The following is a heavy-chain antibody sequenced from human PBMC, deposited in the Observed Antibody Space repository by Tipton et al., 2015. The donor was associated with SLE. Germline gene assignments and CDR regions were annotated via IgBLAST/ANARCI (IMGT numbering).Heavy chain of an antibody. CDR1: GGSFSGYS. Sequence: TLSLTCAVYGGSFSGYSWNWIRQPPGKGLEWIGEINHSGSTNYNPSLKSRVSISVDTSKNQFSLKLSSVTAADTAVYYCARDMGYDSLEGWEGMDVWGQGTTVTVSS. CDR3: ARDMGYDSLEGWEGMDV. CDR2: INHSGST. J-gene: IGHJ6*02. V-gene: IGHV4-34*01. D-gene: IGHD3-3*01.